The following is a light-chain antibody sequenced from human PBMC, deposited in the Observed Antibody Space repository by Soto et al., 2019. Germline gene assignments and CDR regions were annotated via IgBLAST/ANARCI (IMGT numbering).Light chain of an antibody. CDR1: SSDVGGYNY. CDR2: EAT. Sequence: QSVLTQPASVSGSPGQSITISCTGTSSDVGGYNYVSWYQQHPGKAPKLMIYEATNRPSGVSNRFSGSKSGNTASLTISGLQAEDEADYYCSSYTSRSTLVFGTGTKVTVL. CDR3: SSYTSRSTLV. J-gene: IGLJ1*01. V-gene: IGLV2-14*01.